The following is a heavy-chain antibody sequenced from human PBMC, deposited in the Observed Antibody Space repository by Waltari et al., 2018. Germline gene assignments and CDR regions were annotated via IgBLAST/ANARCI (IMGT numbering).Heavy chain of an antibody. D-gene: IGHD2-21*01. J-gene: IGHJ5*02. Sequence: QVQLVQSGAEVKKHGASVKISCKASGYTFTGEYMHWVRQAPGQGLEWMGWINPNSGGTNYAQKFQGRVTMTRDTSISTAYMELSRLRSDDTAVYYCAREYCGGDCNHGWFDPWGQGTLVTVSS. CDR2: INPNSGGT. CDR1: GYTFTGEY. CDR3: AREYCGGDCNHGWFDP. V-gene: IGHV1-2*02.